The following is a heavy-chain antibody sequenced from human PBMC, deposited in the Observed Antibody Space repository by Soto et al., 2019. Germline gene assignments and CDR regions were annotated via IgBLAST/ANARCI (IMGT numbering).Heavy chain of an antibody. CDR3: ARSPTDYYYYYMDF. CDR1: GGSISSYY. CDR2: IYYSGST. J-gene: IGHJ6*03. V-gene: IGHV4-59*01. Sequence: SETLSLTCTVSGGSISSYYWSWIRQPPGKGLEWIGYIYYSGSTNYNPSLKSRVTISVDTSKNQFSLKLSSVTAADTAVYYCARSPTDYYYYYMDFWGKGTTVTVSS.